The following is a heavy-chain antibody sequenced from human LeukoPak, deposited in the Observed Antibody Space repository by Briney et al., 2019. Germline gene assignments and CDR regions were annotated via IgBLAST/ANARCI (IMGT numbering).Heavy chain of an antibody. CDR2: ISGRGGVT. Sequence: PGGSLGLSCAASGFTFSSYAMSWVRQAPGKGLEWVSAISGRGGVTYYADSVKGRFTISRDDSKNTLYLQMNSLRAEDTAVYYCAKGRVVWFGELFDYWGQGTLVTVSS. CDR1: GFTFSSYA. D-gene: IGHD3-10*01. CDR3: AKGRVVWFGELFDY. V-gene: IGHV3-23*01. J-gene: IGHJ4*02.